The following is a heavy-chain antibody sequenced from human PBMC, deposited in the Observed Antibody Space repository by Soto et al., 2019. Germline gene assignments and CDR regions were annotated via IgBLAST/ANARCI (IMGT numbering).Heavy chain of an antibody. CDR1: GFTFSSYA. V-gene: IGHV3-23*01. J-gene: IGHJ4*02. CDR3: ANLKRGYSYGSFDY. D-gene: IGHD5-18*01. CDR2: ISGSGGST. Sequence: GGSLELSCAASGFTFSSYAMSWVRQAPGKGLEWVSAISGSGGSTYYADSVKGRFTISRDNSKNTLYLQMNSLRAEDTAVYYCANLKRGYSYGSFDYWGQGTLVTVSS.